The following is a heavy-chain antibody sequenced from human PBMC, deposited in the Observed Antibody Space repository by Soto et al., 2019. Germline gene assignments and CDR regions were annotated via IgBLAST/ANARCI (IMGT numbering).Heavy chain of an antibody. CDR2: IYPGDSDT. V-gene: IGHV5-51*01. CDR3: ARRLVPNCFDP. Sequence: GESLKISCKASGYSFTTYWIGWVRQMPGKGLEWMGIIYPGDSDTRYSPSFQGQVTISADKSISTAYLQWSSLKASDTAMYYCARRLVPNCFDPWGQGTLGTVSS. J-gene: IGHJ5*02. CDR1: GYSFTTYW.